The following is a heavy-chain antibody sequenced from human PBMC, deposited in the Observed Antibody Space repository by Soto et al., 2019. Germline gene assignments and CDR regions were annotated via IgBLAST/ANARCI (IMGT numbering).Heavy chain of an antibody. CDR2: ISYDGSNK. V-gene: IGHV3-30-3*01. Sequence: LRLSCAASGFTFSSYAMHWVRQAPGKGLEWVAVISYDGSNKYYADSVKGRFTISRDNSKNTLYLQMNSLRAEDTAVYYCARGGSSGYWHLYYFDYWGQGTLVTVSS. J-gene: IGHJ4*02. CDR1: GFTFSSYA. CDR3: ARGGSSGYWHLYYFDY. D-gene: IGHD3-22*01.